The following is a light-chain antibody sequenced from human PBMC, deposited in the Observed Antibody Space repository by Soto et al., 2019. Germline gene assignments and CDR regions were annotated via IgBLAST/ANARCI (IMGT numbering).Light chain of an antibody. Sequence: QSALTQPASVSGSPGQSITISCTGTSSDVGGYNYVSWYQQHPDKAPKLMIYEVNNRPSGVSNRFSGSKSGNTASLTISGLQAEDEADYYCSSYTGSDTRVFGTGTKVTVL. J-gene: IGLJ1*01. V-gene: IGLV2-14*01. CDR2: EVN. CDR1: SSDVGGYNY. CDR3: SSYTGSDTRV.